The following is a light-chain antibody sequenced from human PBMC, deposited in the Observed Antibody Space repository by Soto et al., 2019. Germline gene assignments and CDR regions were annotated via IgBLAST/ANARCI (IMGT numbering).Light chain of an antibody. CDR2: DVS. J-gene: IGLJ1*01. V-gene: IGLV2-14*01. CDR1: SSDVGGYNY. CDR3: SSYTSSSTLENV. Sequence: QSVLTQPASMSGSPGQSITISCTGTSSDVGGYNYVSWYQQHPGKAPKLMIYDVSNRPSGVSNRFSGSKSGNTASLTISGVQAEDEADYYCSSYTSSSTLENVFGTGTKVTVL.